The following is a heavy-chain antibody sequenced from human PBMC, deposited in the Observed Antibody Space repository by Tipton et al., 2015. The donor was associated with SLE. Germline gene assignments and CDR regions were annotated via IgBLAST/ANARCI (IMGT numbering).Heavy chain of an antibody. CDR1: GGSIRSSNW. V-gene: IGHV4-4*02. Sequence: GLVKPSETLSLTCAVSGGSIRSSNWWSWVRQPPGKGLEWIGEIYHSGSTNYNPSLKSRVTISVDKSKKQFSLKLSSVTAADTAVYYCARDRPRLRFKSGAFDIWGQGTMVTVSS. CDR2: IYHSGST. CDR3: ARDRPRLRFKSGAFDI. J-gene: IGHJ3*02. D-gene: IGHD4-17*01.